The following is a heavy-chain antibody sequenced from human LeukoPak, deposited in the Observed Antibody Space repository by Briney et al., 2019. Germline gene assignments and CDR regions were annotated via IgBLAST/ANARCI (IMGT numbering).Heavy chain of an antibody. CDR2: IYTSGST. CDR1: GGSISSYY. J-gene: IGHJ5*02. V-gene: IGHV4-4*07. Sequence: NPSETLSLTCTVYGGSISSYYWNWIRQPAGKGLEWIGRIYTSGSTNYNPSLKSRVTMSVDTSKDQFSLKLSSVTAADPAVYYCARGQIPSQFDPWGQGTLVTVSS. CDR3: ARGQIPSQFDP.